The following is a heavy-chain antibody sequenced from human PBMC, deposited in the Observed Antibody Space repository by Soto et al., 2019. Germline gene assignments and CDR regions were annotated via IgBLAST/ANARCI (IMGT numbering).Heavy chain of an antibody. J-gene: IGHJ4*02. CDR3: AREAEQKNIDYGDYGSYYFDY. D-gene: IGHD4-17*01. CDR1: GGTFSSYT. Sequence: ASVKVSCKASGGTFSSYTISWVRQAPGQGLEWMGRIIPILGIANYAQKFQGRVTITADKSTSTAYMELSSLRSEDTAVYYCAREAEQKNIDYGDYGSYYFDYWGQGTLVTVSS. V-gene: IGHV1-69*04. CDR2: IIPILGIA.